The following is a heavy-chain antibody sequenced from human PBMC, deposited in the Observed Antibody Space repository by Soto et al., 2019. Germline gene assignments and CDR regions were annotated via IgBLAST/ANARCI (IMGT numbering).Heavy chain of an antibody. CDR3: AKAESSGWYRTADY. J-gene: IGHJ4*02. D-gene: IGHD6-19*01. CDR1: GFTFSSSG. CDR2: IYYDGGEQ. V-gene: IGHV3-30*18. Sequence: QVQLVESGGGVVQPGRSLRLSCAASGFTFSSSGMHWVRQAPGEGLEWVGVIYYDGGEQYYGDSVKGRFTISRDNSKNTPYLQTNSLRDEDTAVYYCAKAESSGWYRTADYWGQGTVVPVSS.